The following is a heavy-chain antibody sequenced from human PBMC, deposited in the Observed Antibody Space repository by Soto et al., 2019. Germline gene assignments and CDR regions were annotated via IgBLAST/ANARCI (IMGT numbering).Heavy chain of an antibody. J-gene: IGHJ6*04. V-gene: IGHV3-33*01. CDR1: GFTFSSYG. Sequence: GGSLRLSCAASGFTFSSYGMHWVRQAPGKGLEWVAVIWYDGSNKYYADSVKGRFTISRDNSKNTLYLQMNSLRAEDTAVYYCARGITTVPSPMDVWGKGTTVTVSS. CDR2: IWYDGSNK. CDR3: ARGITTVPSPMDV. D-gene: IGHD4-17*01.